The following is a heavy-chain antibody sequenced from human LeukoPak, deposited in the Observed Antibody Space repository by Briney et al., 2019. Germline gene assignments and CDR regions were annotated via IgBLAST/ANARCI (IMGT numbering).Heavy chain of an antibody. J-gene: IGHJ5*02. CDR2: IRFDGSNK. Sequence: GGSLTLSCAASGFTFSSYGMHWVRQAPGKGLEGVAFIRFDGSNKYYADSVQDRFTIFRDNSKNTLCVQMTSLRVEYTAVYYCAKGPSEYCSSTSCYTWFAPWGQGTLVTVSS. CDR3: AKGPSEYCSSTSCYTWFAP. CDR1: GFTFSSYG. D-gene: IGHD2-2*02. V-gene: IGHV3-30*02.